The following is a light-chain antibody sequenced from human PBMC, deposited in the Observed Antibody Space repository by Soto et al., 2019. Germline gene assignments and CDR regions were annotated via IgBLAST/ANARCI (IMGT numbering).Light chain of an antibody. CDR1: QSMSSY. CDR3: QQSYSIPFT. V-gene: IGKV1-39*01. J-gene: IGKJ3*01. Sequence: DIQMTQSPSSLSASVGDRVTITCRASQSMSSYLNWYQQKPGKAPKLLIYAASTLQSGVPSRFSSSGSGTDFTLTISSLQPEDFATYYCQQSYSIPFTFGPGTKVDIK. CDR2: AAS.